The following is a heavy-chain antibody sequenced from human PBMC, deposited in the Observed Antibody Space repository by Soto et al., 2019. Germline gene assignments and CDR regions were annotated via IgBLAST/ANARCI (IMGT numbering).Heavy chain of an antibody. CDR2: ISGSGGST. CDR3: ARDGDSLYYYYGMDV. Sequence: GALRLSCAASGFTFSSYAMSWVRQAPGKGLEWVSAISGSGGSTYYADSVKGRFTISRDNSKNTLYLQMNSLRAEDTAVYYCARDGDSLYYYYGMDVWGQGTTVTVSS. CDR1: GFTFSSYA. V-gene: IGHV3-23*01. J-gene: IGHJ6*02. D-gene: IGHD2-21*02.